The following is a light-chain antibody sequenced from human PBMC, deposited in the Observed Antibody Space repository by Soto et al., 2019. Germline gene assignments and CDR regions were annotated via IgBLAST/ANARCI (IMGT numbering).Light chain of an antibody. CDR3: AACDDSLSGVV. Sequence: QAVVTQPPSASGTPGQRVTISCSGSSSNIGSNYVFWYQHLPGTAPKLLIYRNNQRPSGVPDRFSGSKSGTSASLAISGLRSEDETDYYCAACDDSLSGVVFGGGTKLTAL. CDR1: SSNIGSNY. CDR2: RNN. V-gene: IGLV1-47*01. J-gene: IGLJ2*01.